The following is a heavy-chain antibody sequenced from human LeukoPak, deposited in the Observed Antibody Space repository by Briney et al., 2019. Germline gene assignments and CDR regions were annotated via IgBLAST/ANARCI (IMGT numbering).Heavy chain of an antibody. D-gene: IGHD6-6*01. CDR2: INPNSGGT. CDR3: AREHSSSSGKVFDY. CDR1: GYTLTGYY. Sequence: GASVKVSCKASGYTLTGYYIHWVRQAPGQGLEWMGWINPNSGGTNYAQRFQGRVTMTRDTSISTAYMELSSLRSDDTALYFCAREHSSSSGKVFDYWGQGTLVTVSS. V-gene: IGHV1-2*02. J-gene: IGHJ4*02.